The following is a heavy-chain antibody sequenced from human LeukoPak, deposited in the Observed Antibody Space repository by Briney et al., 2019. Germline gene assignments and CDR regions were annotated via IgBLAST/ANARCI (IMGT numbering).Heavy chain of an antibody. CDR3: ARVVWFGELSVYFDY. Sequence: SETLSLTCTVSGGSISSSSYYWGWIRQPPGKGLEWIGSIYYSGSTNYNPSLKSRVTISVDKSKNQFSLKLSSVTAADTAVYYCARVVWFGELSVYFDYWGQGTLVTVSS. J-gene: IGHJ4*02. D-gene: IGHD3-10*01. V-gene: IGHV4-39*07. CDR1: GGSISSSSYY. CDR2: IYYSGST.